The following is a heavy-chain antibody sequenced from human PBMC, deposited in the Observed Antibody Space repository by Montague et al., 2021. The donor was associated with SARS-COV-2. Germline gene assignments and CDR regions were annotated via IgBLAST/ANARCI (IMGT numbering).Heavy chain of an antibody. Sequence: SETLSLTCHVYGASLSGYYWSWVRQSPGKGLEWIGEVIHSVTTNYNTSLKGRVTISIDSSNDRFSLRLTSLTATDTAVYFCARPGSVSGWFYFDDWGQGTLVSVSS. CDR3: ARPGSVSGWFYFDD. D-gene: IGHD6-19*01. J-gene: IGHJ4*02. V-gene: IGHV4-34*12. CDR1: GASLSGYY. CDR2: VIHSVTT.